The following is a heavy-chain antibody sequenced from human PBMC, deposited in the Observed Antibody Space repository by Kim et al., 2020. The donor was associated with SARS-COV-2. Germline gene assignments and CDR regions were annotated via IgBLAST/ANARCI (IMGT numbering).Heavy chain of an antibody. J-gene: IGHJ2*01. CDR1: GGSISSSSYY. V-gene: IGHV4-39*07. CDR2: IYYSGST. CDR3: ARSVAGRGFLYWYFDL. Sequence: SETLSLTCTVSGGSISSSSYYWGWIRQPPGKGLEWIGSIYYSGSTYYNPSLKSRVTISVDTSKNQFSLKLSSVTAADTAVYYCARSVAGRGFLYWYFDLWGRGTLVTVSS. D-gene: IGHD6-19*01.